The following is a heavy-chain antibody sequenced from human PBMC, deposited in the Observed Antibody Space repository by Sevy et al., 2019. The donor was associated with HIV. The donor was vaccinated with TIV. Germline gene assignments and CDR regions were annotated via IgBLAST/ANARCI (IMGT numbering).Heavy chain of an antibody. V-gene: IGHV3-15*01. Sequence: GGSLRLSCAASGFTFSNAWMSWVRQAPGKGLEWVGRIKSKTDGGTTDYAAPVKGRFTISRDDSKNTLYLQMNSLKTEDTAIYYCTTDSEIRGLSALLDYWGQGTLVTVSS. CDR3: TTDSEIRGLSALLDY. CDR1: GFTFSNAW. D-gene: IGHD3-10*01. CDR2: IKSKTDGGTT. J-gene: IGHJ4*02.